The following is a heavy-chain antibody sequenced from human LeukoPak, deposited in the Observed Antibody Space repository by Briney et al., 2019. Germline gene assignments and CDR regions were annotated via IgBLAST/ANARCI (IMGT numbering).Heavy chain of an antibody. Sequence: PGGSLRLSCAASGFTFSSYWMHWVRHAPGKGLVWVSRINSDGSSTSYADSVKGRFTISRDNAKNTLYLQMNSLRAEDTAVYYCARDPDYGGYGMDVWGQGTTVTVSS. J-gene: IGHJ6*02. CDR3: ARDPDYGGYGMDV. CDR2: INSDGSST. CDR1: GFTFSSYW. V-gene: IGHV3-74*01. D-gene: IGHD4-23*01.